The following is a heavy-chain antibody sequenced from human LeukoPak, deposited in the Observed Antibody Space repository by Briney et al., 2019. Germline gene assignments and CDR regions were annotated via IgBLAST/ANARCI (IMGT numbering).Heavy chain of an antibody. CDR2: ISGSGGSI. V-gene: IGHV3-23*01. CDR1: GFTFSSYG. D-gene: IGHD1-26*01. CDR3: AKDHTVGATFGVYFDY. J-gene: IGHJ4*02. Sequence: GGTLRLSCEASGFTFSSYGMSWVRQAPGKGLEWVSGISGSGGSIYYADSLKGRFTISKDNSTNTLYLQMNSLRAEDTAVYYCAKDHTVGATFGVYFDYWGQGTLVTVSS.